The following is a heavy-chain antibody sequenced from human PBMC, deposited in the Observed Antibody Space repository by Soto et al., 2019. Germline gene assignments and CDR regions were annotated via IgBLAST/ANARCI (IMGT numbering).Heavy chain of an antibody. J-gene: IGHJ1*01. Sequence: QVQLQQWGAGLLKPSETLSLTCAVYGGSFSGYYWSWIRQPPGKGLEWIGEITHSGGTNYNPSLKRRVTLSLDTSKNQFSLKLSSVTAADTAVYYCAFRYFYPKRYFQHWGQGTLVTVSS. CDR3: AFRYFYPKRYFQH. V-gene: IGHV4-34*01. D-gene: IGHD3-9*01. CDR2: ITHSGGT. CDR1: GGSFSGYY.